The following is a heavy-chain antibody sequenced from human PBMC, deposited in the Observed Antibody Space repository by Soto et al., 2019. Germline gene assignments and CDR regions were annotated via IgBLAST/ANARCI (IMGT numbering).Heavy chain of an antibody. Sequence: QVPLVQSGAEVKKPGASVKVSCTASGYSFTGYFIHWVRQAPGQGLEWMGWITPNTGVTKYAQECQGRVTMTRDTSITTAYMELSILSSDDTAVYYCAREKDYDILTVYKIAGGLDYWGQGTQVSVSS. J-gene: IGHJ4*02. CDR2: ITPNTGVT. CDR1: GYSFTGYF. CDR3: AREKDYDILTVYKIAGGLDY. D-gene: IGHD3-9*01. V-gene: IGHV1-2*02.